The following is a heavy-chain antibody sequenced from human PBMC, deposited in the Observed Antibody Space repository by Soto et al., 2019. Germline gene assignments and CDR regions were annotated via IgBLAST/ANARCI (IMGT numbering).Heavy chain of an antibody. Sequence: EVQLLESGGGLVQPGGSLRLSCAASGFPFIPSAMNWVRQAPGKGLEWVSIISASSDAAYYAESVKGRFASSRDNAKNTLSLQMNGLRAEDTAVYYCAKYSGSYPVSNGLSLWGQVTTVTVS. CDR1: GFPFIPSA. CDR3: AKYSGSYPVSNGLSL. J-gene: IGHJ6*02. D-gene: IGHD1-26*01. CDR2: ISASSDAA. V-gene: IGHV3-23*01.